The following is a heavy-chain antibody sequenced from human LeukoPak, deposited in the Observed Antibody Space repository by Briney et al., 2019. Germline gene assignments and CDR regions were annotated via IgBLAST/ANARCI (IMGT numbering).Heavy chain of an antibody. J-gene: IGHJ4*02. CDR1: GFTFSSYG. V-gene: IGHV3-30*02. D-gene: IGHD6-19*01. CDR2: IRYDESNK. CDR3: AKVEASGIAVAGTQGSFFDF. Sequence: GGSLRLSCAASGFTFSSYGMHWVRQAPGKGLEWLASIRYDESNKYYADSLKGRFTISRDNSRDTLYLQMNSLRAEDTAVYYCAKVEASGIAVAGTQGSFFDFWGQGTLVTVSP.